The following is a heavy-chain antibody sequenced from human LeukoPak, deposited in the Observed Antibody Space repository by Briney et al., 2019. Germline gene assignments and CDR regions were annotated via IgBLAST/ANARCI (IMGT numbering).Heavy chain of an antibody. D-gene: IGHD3-10*01. CDR1: GYTFTSYD. J-gene: IGHJ6*02. CDR2: MNPNSGNT. Sequence: ASVKVSCKASGYTFTSYDINWVRQATGQGLEWMGWMNPNSGNTGYSQKFQGRVTITRDTSASTAYMELSSLRSEDTAVYYCARDPSVRGVMGYYYYGMDVWGLGTTVTVSS. V-gene: IGHV1-8*03. CDR3: ARDPSVRGVMGYYYYGMDV.